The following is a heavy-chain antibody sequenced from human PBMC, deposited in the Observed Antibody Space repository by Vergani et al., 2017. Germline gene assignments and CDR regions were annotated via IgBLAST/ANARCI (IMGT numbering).Heavy chain of an antibody. D-gene: IGHD3-22*01. CDR3: ARDYYDTYYFDY. CDR2: IIPIFGTA. V-gene: IGHV1-69*01. J-gene: IGHJ4*02. CDR1: GGTFSSYA. Sequence: QVQMVQSGAEVKKPGSSVKVSCKASGGTFSSYAISWVRQAPGQGLEWMGGIIPIFGTANYAQKFQGRVTITADESTSTAYMELSRLRSEDTAVYYCARDYYDTYYFDYWGQGTLVTVSS.